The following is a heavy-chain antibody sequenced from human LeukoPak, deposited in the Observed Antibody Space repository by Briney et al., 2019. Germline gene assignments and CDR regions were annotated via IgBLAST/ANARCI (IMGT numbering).Heavy chain of an antibody. D-gene: IGHD2-8*01. CDR2: INPNSGGT. Sequence: ASVKVSCKASGGTFSSYAISWVRQAPGQGLEWMGWINPNSGGTNYAQKFQGRVTMTRDTSISTAYMELSRLRSDDTAVYYCARIVLIGDFDYWGQGTLVTVSS. J-gene: IGHJ4*02. V-gene: IGHV1-2*02. CDR1: GGTFSSYA. CDR3: ARIVLIGDFDY.